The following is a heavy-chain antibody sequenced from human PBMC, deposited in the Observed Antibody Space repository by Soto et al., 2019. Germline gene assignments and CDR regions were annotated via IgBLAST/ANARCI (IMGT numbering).Heavy chain of an antibody. CDR2: ISGSGSNT. CDR1: GFSLSNYA. D-gene: IGHD3-10*01. CDR3: AKGGITLVRGSFDY. J-gene: IGHJ4*02. Sequence: GGSLRLSCAVSGFSLSNYAMSWVRQAPGKGLEWVSAISGSGSNTYYIDSVKGRFTISRDRSKTTLFLQMNNLRAEDTAVYYCAKGGITLVRGSFDYWGQGALVTVSS. V-gene: IGHV3-23*01.